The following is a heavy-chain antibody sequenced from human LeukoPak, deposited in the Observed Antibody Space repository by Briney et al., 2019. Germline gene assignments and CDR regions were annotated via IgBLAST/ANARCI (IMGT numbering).Heavy chain of an antibody. D-gene: IGHD2-15*01. Sequence: GGSLRLSCAASGFTFSNYAMGWVRQAPGKGLKWVSSIDGSARNTYYAGSVKGRFTISRDNSKNTLYLQMKSLGADDTALYYCGKEYCDGSRCYGAMDVWGQGTTVTVS. CDR3: GKEYCDGSRCYGAMDV. CDR1: GFTFSNYA. V-gene: IGHV3-23*01. J-gene: IGHJ6*02. CDR2: IDGSARNT.